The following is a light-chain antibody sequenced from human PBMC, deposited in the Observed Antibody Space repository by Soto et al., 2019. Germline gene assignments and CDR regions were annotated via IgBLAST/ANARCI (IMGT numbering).Light chain of an antibody. J-gene: IGKJ1*01. CDR2: AAS. CDR1: QSISSY. V-gene: IGKV1-39*01. CDR3: TQRYSTPLT. Sequence: DIQMTQSPSSLSSSVGDRVTITCRASQSISSYFNWYQQKPGKAPKLLIYAASSLQSGVPSRFGGGGSGTDFTLTIRSLKPEVFATDYCTQRYSTPLTFGKGNNVEI.